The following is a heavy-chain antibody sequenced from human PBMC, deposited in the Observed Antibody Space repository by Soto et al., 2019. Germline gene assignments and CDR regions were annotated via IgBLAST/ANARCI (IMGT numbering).Heavy chain of an antibody. CDR3: TESILVPAAIRY. Sequence: SETLALTCSVSGASISYYYLSWIRQPPGKGLEWIGYIYYSGSTYYNPSLKSRVTISVDTSKNQFSLKLSSVNAADTAVYYCTESILVPAAIRYWGQGTLVTVSS. CDR2: IYYSGST. D-gene: IGHD2-2*02. V-gene: IGHV4-59*08. CDR1: GASISYYY. J-gene: IGHJ4*02.